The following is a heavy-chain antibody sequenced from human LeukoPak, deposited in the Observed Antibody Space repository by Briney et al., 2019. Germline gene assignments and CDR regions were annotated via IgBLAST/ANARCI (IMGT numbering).Heavy chain of an antibody. CDR1: GFTFSSYW. V-gene: IGHV3-74*01. D-gene: IGHD4-17*01. CDR2: INSDGSRT. CDR3: ARDYGDYFGYYDGMDV. Sequence: GGSLRLYCAASGFTFSSYWMHWVRQAPGKGLVWVSRINSDGSRTSYADSVKGRFTISRDNAKNTLYLQMSSLRAEDTAVYYCARDYGDYFGYYDGMDVWGQGTTVTVSS. J-gene: IGHJ6*02.